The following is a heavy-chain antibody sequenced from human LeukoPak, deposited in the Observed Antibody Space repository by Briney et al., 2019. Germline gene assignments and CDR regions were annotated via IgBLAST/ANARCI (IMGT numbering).Heavy chain of an antibody. CDR2: IYPGDSDT. CDR3: ARPQGAGSSGYDAFDI. Sequence: GESLKISCKGSGYSFTSYWIGWVRQMPGKGLEWMGIIYPGDSDTRYSPSFQGQVTISADKSISTAYLQWSSLKASDTAMYYCARPQGAGSSGYDAFDIWGQGTMVTVSS. D-gene: IGHD3-22*01. V-gene: IGHV5-51*01. J-gene: IGHJ3*02. CDR1: GYSFTSYW.